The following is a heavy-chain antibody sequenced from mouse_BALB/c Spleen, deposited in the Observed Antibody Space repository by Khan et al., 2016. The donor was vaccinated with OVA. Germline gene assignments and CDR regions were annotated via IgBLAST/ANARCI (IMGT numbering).Heavy chain of an antibody. D-gene: IGHD1-3*01. CDR2: ISPGSGNT. CDR3: AREWGAGFPY. CDR1: GYIFIDYN. J-gene: IGHJ3*01. V-gene: IGHV1-77*01. Sequence: QVQLKQSGTELARPGASVKLSCKASGYIFIDYNINWVKQRTGQGLEWIGEISPGSGNTYYNEKFKGKATLTAANSSSTAYMQLSSLTSEDSAVYFCAREWGAGFPYWGQGTLITVSA.